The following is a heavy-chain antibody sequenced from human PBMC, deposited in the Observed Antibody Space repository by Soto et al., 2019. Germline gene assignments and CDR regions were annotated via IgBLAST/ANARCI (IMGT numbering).Heavy chain of an antibody. CDR1: RFTFSNYW. V-gene: IGHV3-7*01. CDR2: IKQDGSEK. CDR3: ATRPHKSRNTGYLAVFDF. D-gene: IGHD3-9*01. J-gene: IGHJ4*02. Sequence: EVQLLESGGGLVQPGGSLRLSCATSRFTFSNYWMSWVRQAPGKGLEWVANIKQDGSEKYHVDSVNGRFTISRDNAKNSLHLQMNSLRAEDTAVYYCATRPHKSRNTGYLAVFDFWGQGTLVTVSS.